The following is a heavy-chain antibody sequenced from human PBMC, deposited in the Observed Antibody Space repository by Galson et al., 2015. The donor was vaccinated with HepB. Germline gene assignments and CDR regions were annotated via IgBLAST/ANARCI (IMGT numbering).Heavy chain of an antibody. J-gene: IGHJ4*02. CDR1: GFIFSSDS. D-gene: IGHD1-7*01. Sequence: SLRLSCAASGFIFSSDSMNWVRQAPGKGLEWVASISDVSDFVAYADSVKGRFTISRDNARNSLYLQMDSLRGEDTAVYYCARWRWAGITEEVVNFWGQGTLVTVSS. CDR3: ARWRWAGITEEVVNF. V-gene: IGHV3-21*01. CDR2: ISDVSDFV.